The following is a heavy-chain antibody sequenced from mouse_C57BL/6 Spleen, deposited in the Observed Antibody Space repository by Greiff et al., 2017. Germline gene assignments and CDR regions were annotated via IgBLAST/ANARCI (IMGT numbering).Heavy chain of an antibody. CDR2: ISYSGST. CDR3: ARDSSGYYAMDY. V-gene: IGHV3-1*01. J-gene: IGHJ4*01. D-gene: IGHD3-2*02. CDR1: GYSITSGYD. Sequence: VQLKESGPGMVKPSQSLSLTCTVTGYSITSGYDWHWIRHFPGNKLEWMGYISYSGSTNYNPSLKSRISITHDTSKNHFFLKLNSVTTEDTATYYCARDSSGYYAMDYWGQGTSVTVSS.